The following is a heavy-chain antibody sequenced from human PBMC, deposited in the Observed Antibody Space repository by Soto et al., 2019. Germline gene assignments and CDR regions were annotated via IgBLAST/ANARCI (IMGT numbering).Heavy chain of an antibody. CDR1: GFTFSSYW. CDR2: INRDGTTT. J-gene: IGHJ4*02. D-gene: IGHD3-10*01. Sequence: PGGSLRLSCAASGFTFSSYWMHWVRQAPGKGLVWVSRINRDGTTTHYADSVKGRITISRDNARNTLSLQMNSLRAEDTAVYYCARAYYGSGNYWLAYWGQGTPVTVSS. CDR3: ARAYYGSGNYWLAY. V-gene: IGHV3-74*01.